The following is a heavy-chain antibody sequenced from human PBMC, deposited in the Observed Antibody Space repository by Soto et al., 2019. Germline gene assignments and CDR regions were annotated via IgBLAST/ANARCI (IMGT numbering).Heavy chain of an antibody. CDR2: IDPSDSDT. CDR3: ASLDPHDYGALGSAFDI. J-gene: IGHJ3*02. D-gene: IGHD4-17*01. Sequence: PGESLKISCKGSGYSFTSYWLSWVRQMPGKGLEWMGRIDPSDSDTNYSPSFQGHVTISADKSISTAYLQWSSLKASDTAMYYCASLDPHDYGALGSAFDIWGQGTMVTVSS. CDR1: GYSFTSYW. V-gene: IGHV5-10-1*01.